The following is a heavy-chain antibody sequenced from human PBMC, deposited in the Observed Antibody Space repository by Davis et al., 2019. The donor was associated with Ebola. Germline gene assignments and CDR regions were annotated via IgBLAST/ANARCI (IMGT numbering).Heavy chain of an antibody. Sequence: PGGSLRLSCAASGFTFSGSAMNWVRQTPGKGLEWLSYISSSGNTLYYADSVKGRFTISRDNSKNTLYLQMNSLRAEDTAVYYCAKVELRAWWGQGTLVTVSS. V-gene: IGHV3-48*01. J-gene: IGHJ4*02. CDR1: GFTFSGSA. CDR2: ISSSGNTL. D-gene: IGHD3-16*01. CDR3: AKVELRAW.